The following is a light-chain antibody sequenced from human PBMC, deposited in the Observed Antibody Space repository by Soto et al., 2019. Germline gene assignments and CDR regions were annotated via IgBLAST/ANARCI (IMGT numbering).Light chain of an antibody. Sequence: IRLTQSRSSLSASIRDTVSITCRASQGIATGLAWYQQKPGAPPRLLIYDASILQRGVPSRFSGSGSGTEFTLTISSLQPDDFATYYCQHYNSYSEAFGQGTKVDIK. CDR2: DAS. CDR1: QGIATG. J-gene: IGKJ1*01. V-gene: IGKV1-13*02. CDR3: QHYNSYSEA.